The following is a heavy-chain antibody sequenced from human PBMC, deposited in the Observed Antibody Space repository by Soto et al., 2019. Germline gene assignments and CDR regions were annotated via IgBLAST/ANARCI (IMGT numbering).Heavy chain of an antibody. CDR1: GGSITIYF. V-gene: IGHV4-59*12. D-gene: IGHD6-13*01. J-gene: IGHJ4*02. CDR3: ARVDSSSRYPFDY. CDR2: IYYRGST. Sequence: SETLSLTCTVSGGSITIYFWSWIRQPPGKGLEWIGYIYYRGSTTYNPSLKSRVTISLDTPKKQFSLELSSVTAADTAVYYCARVDSSSRYPFDYWGQGTLFTVSS.